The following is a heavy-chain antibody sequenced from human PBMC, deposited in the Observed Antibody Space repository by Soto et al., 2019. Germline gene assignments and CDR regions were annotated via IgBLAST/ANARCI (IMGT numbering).Heavy chain of an antibody. CDR2: IFSNDEK. V-gene: IGHV2-26*01. Sequence: QVTLKESGPVLVKPTETLTLTCTVSGFSLSNARMGVSWIRQPPGKALEWLAHIFSNDEKSYSTSLKSRLTISKDTSKSQVVLTMNNMDPVDTATYYCARSHYGDPEYFQHWGQGTLVTVSS. J-gene: IGHJ1*01. CDR3: ARSHYGDPEYFQH. D-gene: IGHD4-17*01. CDR1: GFSLSNARMG.